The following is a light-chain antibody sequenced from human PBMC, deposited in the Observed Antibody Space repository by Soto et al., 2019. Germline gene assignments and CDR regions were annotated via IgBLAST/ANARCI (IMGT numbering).Light chain of an antibody. V-gene: IGKV3-20*01. CDR1: QSVVTNS. CDR3: QQYGGARWT. CDR2: GAS. Sequence: EIVLTQSPGILCLSPWERATLSCRASQSVVTNSLAWYQQKPGQAPRLIIYGASNRATGIPDRFRGRGSGTDFTLTVSGLEPEDCAVYYCQQYGGARWTFGQGTKVDIK. J-gene: IGKJ1*01.